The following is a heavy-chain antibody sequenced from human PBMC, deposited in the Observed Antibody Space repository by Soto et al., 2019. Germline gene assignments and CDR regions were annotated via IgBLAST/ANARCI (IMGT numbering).Heavy chain of an antibody. Sequence: PGGSLRLSCAASGFTFSSYSMNWVRQAPGKGLEWVSSISSSSSYIYYADSVKGRFTISRDNAKNSLYLQMNSLRAEDTAVYYCARGPPFLGAFSYYYYMDVWGKGTTVTVSS. CDR3: ARGPPFLGAFSYYYYMDV. J-gene: IGHJ6*03. V-gene: IGHV3-21*01. D-gene: IGHD3-3*01. CDR2: ISSSSSYI. CDR1: GFTFSSYS.